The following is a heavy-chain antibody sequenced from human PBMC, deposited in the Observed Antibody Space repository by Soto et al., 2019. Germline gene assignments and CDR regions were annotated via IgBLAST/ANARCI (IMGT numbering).Heavy chain of an antibody. Sequence: PQPLLLLCVLSGDSISSHSDVWNCIPPPPSRGLEWLGRTYYRSKWYSEYVVFVKSRITINPDTSKNQFSLQLNSVTPEDTAVYDCARGIYDTTVGTAFDSWGQGTKVTVSS. D-gene: IGHD3-22*01. CDR3: ARGIYDTTVGTAFDS. CDR1: GDSISSHSDV. CDR2: TYYRSKWYS. J-gene: IGHJ3*02. V-gene: IGHV6-1*01.